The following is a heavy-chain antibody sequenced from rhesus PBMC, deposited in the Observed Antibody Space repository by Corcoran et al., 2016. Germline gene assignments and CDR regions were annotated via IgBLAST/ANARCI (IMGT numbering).Heavy chain of an antibody. Sequence: QVQLQESGPGLVKPSETLSLTCAVSGDSFSSYWWGWIRQPPGKGLEWFGSMYGSSGSTEYNPSLKSRATISRDTSKNQFSLKVRSVTAADTAEYYCARDSAGGGGFDFWGQGVVVTVSS. CDR3: ARDSAGGGGFDF. CDR2: MYGSSGST. D-gene: IGHD1-1*01. V-gene: IGHV4-160*01. J-gene: IGHJ6*01. CDR1: GDSFSSYW.